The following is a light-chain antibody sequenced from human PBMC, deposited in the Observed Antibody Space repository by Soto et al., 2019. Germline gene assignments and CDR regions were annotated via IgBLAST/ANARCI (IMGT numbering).Light chain of an antibody. V-gene: IGKV1-5*01. CDR2: DAS. J-gene: IGKJ1*01. Sequence: DIQMTQSPSTLSASVGYRFTITCLASQGVVRWLGWYQQKPGKAPKLLIYDASSLESGVPSRFSGSGAGTEFTLTISSLQPDDFATYYCQHYYGFSRTFGQGTKVDI. CDR1: QGVVRW. CDR3: QHYYGFSRT.